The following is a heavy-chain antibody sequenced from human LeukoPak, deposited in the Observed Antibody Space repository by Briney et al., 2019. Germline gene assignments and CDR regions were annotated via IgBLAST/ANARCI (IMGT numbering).Heavy chain of an antibody. CDR2: IYSSGST. D-gene: IGHD1-26*01. Sequence: SETLSLTCTISGDSINSYSWTWIRQPPGKGLEWIGYIYSSGSTNYNSSLKSRVTISVDTSKSQFSLKLTSVTAADTAVYYCARHSRTYYDFDYWGQGTLVTVSS. V-gene: IGHV4-59*08. J-gene: IGHJ4*02. CDR3: ARHSRTYYDFDY. CDR1: GDSINSYS.